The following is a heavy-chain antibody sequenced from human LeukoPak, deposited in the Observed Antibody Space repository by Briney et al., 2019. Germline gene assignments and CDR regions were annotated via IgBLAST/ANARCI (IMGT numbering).Heavy chain of an antibody. Sequence: SETLSLTCTVSVGSISSYYWSWIRQPPGKGLEWIGYIYYSGSTNYNPSLKSRVTISVDTSKDQFSLKLSSVTAADTAVYYCARALYGSGSYWFDYWGQGTLVTVSS. CDR2: IYYSGST. V-gene: IGHV4-59*01. D-gene: IGHD3-10*01. CDR3: ARALYGSGSYWFDY. J-gene: IGHJ4*02. CDR1: VGSISSYY.